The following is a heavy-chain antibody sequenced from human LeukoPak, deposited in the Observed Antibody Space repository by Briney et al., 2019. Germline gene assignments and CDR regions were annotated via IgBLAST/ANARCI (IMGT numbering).Heavy chain of an antibody. CDR2: IYYSGST. D-gene: IGHD3-22*01. V-gene: IGHV4-39*01. Sequence: SETLSLTCTVSGGSISGSSYYWGWIRQPPGKGLEWIGSIYYSGSTYYNPSLKSRVTISVDTSKNQFSLKLSSVTAADTAVYYCASRGYYYDSSGYYSAYYFDYWGQGTLVTVSS. CDR3: ASRGYYYDSSGYYSAYYFDY. J-gene: IGHJ4*02. CDR1: GGSISGSSYY.